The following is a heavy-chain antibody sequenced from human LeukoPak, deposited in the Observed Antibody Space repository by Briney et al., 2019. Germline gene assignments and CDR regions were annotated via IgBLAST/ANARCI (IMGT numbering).Heavy chain of an antibody. CDR3: AKDRKIAVAGGFDY. D-gene: IGHD6-19*01. CDR2: ISWNSGSI. J-gene: IGHJ4*02. Sequence: AGGSLRLSCAASGFTFDDYAMPWVRQAPGKGLEWVSGISWNSGSIGYADSVKGRFTISRDNAKNSLYLQVNSLRAEDTALYYCAKDRKIAVAGGFDYWGQGTLVTVSS. V-gene: IGHV3-9*01. CDR1: GFTFDDYA.